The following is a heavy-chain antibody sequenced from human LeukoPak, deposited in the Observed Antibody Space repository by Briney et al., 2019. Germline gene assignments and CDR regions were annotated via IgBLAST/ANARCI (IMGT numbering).Heavy chain of an antibody. CDR2: IYYTGNA. Sequence: SETLSLTCSVSGDSISSSSYYWGWIRQPPGKGLEWIGSIYYTGNAYYNPSLKSRVTISVDTSKNQFSLKVSSVTAADTAVYYCARLYTRTTVTLDYWGQGTLVTVSS. V-gene: IGHV4-39*01. CDR3: ARLYTRTTVTLDY. J-gene: IGHJ4*02. D-gene: IGHD4-17*01. CDR1: GDSISSSSYY.